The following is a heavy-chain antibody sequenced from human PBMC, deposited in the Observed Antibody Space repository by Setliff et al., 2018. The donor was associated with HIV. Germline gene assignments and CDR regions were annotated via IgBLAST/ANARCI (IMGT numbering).Heavy chain of an antibody. CDR1: GGSISSGGFY. CDR3: AGQDIGAVPALGAFDI. CDR2: IYTSGTT. V-gene: IGHV4-61*02. D-gene: IGHD2-2*01. Sequence: SETLSLTSTVSGGSISSGGFYWSWIRPPAGKGLEWIGRIYTSGTTNYNPSLKSRVTISMDTSKSQFSLRLTSVTAADTAVYYCAGQDIGAVPALGAFDIWGQGTMVTVSS. J-gene: IGHJ3*02.